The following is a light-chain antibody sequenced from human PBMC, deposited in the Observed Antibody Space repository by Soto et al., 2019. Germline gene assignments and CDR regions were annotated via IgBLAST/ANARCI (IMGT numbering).Light chain of an antibody. Sequence: EIVMTQSPATLSVSPGERATLSCRASQSVSSNLDWYQQKPGQAPRLLIYGASTRATGIPARFSGSGSGKEFKLTISSLQSEDFAVYYCQQYNNWPGTFGQGTKVEIK. CDR2: GAS. J-gene: IGKJ1*01. V-gene: IGKV3-15*01. CDR1: QSVSSN. CDR3: QQYNNWPGT.